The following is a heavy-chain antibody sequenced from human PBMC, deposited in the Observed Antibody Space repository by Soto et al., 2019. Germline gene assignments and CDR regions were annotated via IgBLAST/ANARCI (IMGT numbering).Heavy chain of an antibody. CDR2: INPNSGGT. V-gene: IGHV1-2*04. CDR3: AKNQIVGATSFDY. J-gene: IGHJ4*02. CDR1: GYTFTGCY. D-gene: IGHD1-26*01. Sequence: ASVKVSCKASGYTFTGCYIHWVRQAPGQGLEWMGWINPNSGGTNYAQKFQGWVTMTRDTSISTAYMELSRLRSDDTAVYYCAKNQIVGATSFDYWGQGTLVTVSS.